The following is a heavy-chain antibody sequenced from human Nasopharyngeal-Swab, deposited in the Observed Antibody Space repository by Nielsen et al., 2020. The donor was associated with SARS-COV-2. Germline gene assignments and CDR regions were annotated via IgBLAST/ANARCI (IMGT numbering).Heavy chain of an antibody. V-gene: IGHV3-23*01. J-gene: IGHJ4*02. CDR3: ANRRGGSWHPYCFDY. CDR1: GGSISSSSYY. D-gene: IGHD6-13*01. Sequence: ETLSLTCTVSGGSISSSSYYWGWVRQAPGKGLEWVSTIGGSGGSTNYADSVKGRFTISRDNPENTLYLQMNTLRAEDTAVYYCANRRGGSWHPYCFDYWGQGTLVTVSS. CDR2: IGGSGGST.